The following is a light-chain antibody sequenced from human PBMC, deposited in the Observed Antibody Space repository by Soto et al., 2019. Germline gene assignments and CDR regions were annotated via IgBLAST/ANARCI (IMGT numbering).Light chain of an antibody. CDR3: MQGTLWPWT. Sequence: VEMTQSPLSLPVTLAQLASISCSSSHNLVESGGNTYFNWYQQRPGQPPRRLIYEDSNRDSGAPDRFSGSGSGTDFTLKISRVEAEDVGFYYCMQGTLWPWTFGQGTKVDI. V-gene: IGKV2-30*01. CDR2: EDS. J-gene: IGKJ1*01. CDR1: HNLVESGGNTY.